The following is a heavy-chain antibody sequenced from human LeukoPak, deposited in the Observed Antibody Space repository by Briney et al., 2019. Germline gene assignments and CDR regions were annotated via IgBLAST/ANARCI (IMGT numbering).Heavy chain of an antibody. CDR2: IWYDGSNK. J-gene: IGHJ4*02. CDR3: AREGMTTVPSIDY. D-gene: IGHD4-17*01. CDR1: GFTFSNYG. V-gene: IGHV3-33*01. Sequence: GRSLRLSCAASGFTFSNYGMYWVRQAPGKGLEWVAVIWYDGSNKYYADSVKGRFSISRDNSKNTLYLQMNSLGAEDTAVYYCAREGMTTVPSIDYWSQGTLVTVSS.